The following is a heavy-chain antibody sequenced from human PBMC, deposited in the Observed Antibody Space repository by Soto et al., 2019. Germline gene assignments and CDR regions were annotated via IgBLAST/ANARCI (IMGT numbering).Heavy chain of an antibody. D-gene: IGHD6-13*01. J-gene: IGHJ4*02. CDR2: INQGGST. CDR3: ARATPGYSSSWYVN. V-gene: IGHV4-34*01. CDR1: GGSLSGHY. Sequence: SETLSLTCAVYGGSLSGHYWSWIRQPPGKGLEWIGEINQGGSTNYNPSLKGRVTISADTSKSQFSLKLSSVTAADTAVYYCARATPGYSSSWYVNWGQGTPVTVSS.